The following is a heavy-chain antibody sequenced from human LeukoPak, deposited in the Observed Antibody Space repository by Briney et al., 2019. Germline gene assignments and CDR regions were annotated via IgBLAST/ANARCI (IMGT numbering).Heavy chain of an antibody. Sequence: GGSLRLSCAASGFTFSSYAMSWVRQAPGKGLEWVSAISGSGGSTYYADSVKGRFTISRDNSKNTLYLQMNSLRAEDTAVYYCAKTHCSGGSCYPSAMVYYYDSSGYYVDYWGQGTLVTVSS. J-gene: IGHJ4*02. CDR3: AKTHCSGGSCYPSAMVYYYDSSGYYVDY. CDR1: GFTFSSYA. V-gene: IGHV3-23*01. CDR2: ISGSGGST. D-gene: IGHD3-22*01.